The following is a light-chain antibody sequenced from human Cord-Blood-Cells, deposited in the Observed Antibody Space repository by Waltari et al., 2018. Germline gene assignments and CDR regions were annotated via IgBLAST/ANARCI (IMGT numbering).Light chain of an antibody. CDR2: DVS. Sequence: QSALTQPASVSGSPGQSITISCTGTSSDVGGYNYVSWYQQHPGKAPKLMLSDVSNRPSVVSNRFSGAKSGNTASLTISGLQAEYEADYYCSSYTSSSTLEGVFGGGTKLTVL. J-gene: IGLJ2*01. V-gene: IGLV2-14*01. CDR3: SSYTSSSTLEGV. CDR1: SSDVGGYNY.